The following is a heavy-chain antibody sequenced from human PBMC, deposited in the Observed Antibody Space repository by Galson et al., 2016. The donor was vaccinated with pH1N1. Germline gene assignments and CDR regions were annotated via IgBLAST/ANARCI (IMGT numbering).Heavy chain of an antibody. Sequence: SLRLSCAASGFTFDTFAMHWVRQNPGKGLEWVAFISYNGHDQSYANSVKGRFTVSRDNSKNTFYLQMNSLRPDDTTLYYCAREDWSYADTYYYGMDVWGQWTTVTVSS. D-gene: IGHD3-16*01. CDR1: GFTFDTFA. J-gene: IGHJ6*02. V-gene: IGHV3-30-3*01. CDR3: AREDWSYADTYYYGMDV. CDR2: ISYNGHDQ.